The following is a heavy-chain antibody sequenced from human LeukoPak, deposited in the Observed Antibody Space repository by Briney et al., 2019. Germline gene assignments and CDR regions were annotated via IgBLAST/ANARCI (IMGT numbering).Heavy chain of an antibody. D-gene: IGHD4-17*01. J-gene: IGHJ4*02. CDR2: IYYSGST. Sequence: SETLSLTCTVSGGSISSYYWSWIRQPAGKGLEWIGSIYYSGSTYYNPSLKSRVTISVDTSKNQFSLKLSSVTAADTAVYYCARHPHDYGPQRGTDYWGQGTLVTVSS. CDR1: GGSISSYY. CDR3: ARHPHDYGPQRGTDY. V-gene: IGHV4-59*05.